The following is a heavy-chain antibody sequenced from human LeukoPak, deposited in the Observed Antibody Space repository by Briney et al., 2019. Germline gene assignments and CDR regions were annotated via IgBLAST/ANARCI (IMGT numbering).Heavy chain of an antibody. J-gene: IGHJ6*02. CDR2: INHSGGT. Sequence: SSETLSLTCAVYGGSFSGYYWSWIRQPPGKGLEWIGEINHSGGTNYNPSLKSRVTISVDTSKNQFSLKLSSVTAADTAVYYCARGPYCSSTSCYSAHYYYGMDVWGQGTTVTVSS. V-gene: IGHV4-34*01. D-gene: IGHD2-2*01. CDR3: ARGPYCSSTSCYSAHYYYGMDV. CDR1: GGSFSGYY.